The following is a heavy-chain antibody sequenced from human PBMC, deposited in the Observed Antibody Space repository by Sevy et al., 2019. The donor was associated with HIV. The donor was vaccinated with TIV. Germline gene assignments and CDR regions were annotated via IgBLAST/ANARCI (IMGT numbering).Heavy chain of an antibody. D-gene: IGHD2-2*01. CDR1: GFTFSNYW. J-gene: IGHJ6*02. V-gene: IGHV3-7*03. CDR3: ARDCNSASCLWGLDV. Sequence: GGSLRLSCAASGFTFSNYWMSWVRRAPGKGLEWVANIKRDGSEKYYVASVKGRFTISRDNAKKSLYLQMNSLRAEDTAVYYCARDCNSASCLWGLDVWGQGTTVTVSS. CDR2: IKRDGSEK.